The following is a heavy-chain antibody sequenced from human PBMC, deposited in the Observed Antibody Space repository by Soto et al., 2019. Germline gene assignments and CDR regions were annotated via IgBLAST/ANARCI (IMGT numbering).Heavy chain of an antibody. Sequence: SETLSLTCTVSGGSINSGDYYWTWVRQPPGKGLEWIGNIFHSGSTYYTPSLQRRVTISLDTSKNHFSLKLSSVTPADTAVYYCARDRYYGSGTYYNFYSGMDVWGQGTTVTVSS. D-gene: IGHD3-10*01. CDR1: GGSINSGDYY. CDR3: ARDRYYGSGTYYNFYSGMDV. V-gene: IGHV4-30-4*01. CDR2: IFHSGST. J-gene: IGHJ6*02.